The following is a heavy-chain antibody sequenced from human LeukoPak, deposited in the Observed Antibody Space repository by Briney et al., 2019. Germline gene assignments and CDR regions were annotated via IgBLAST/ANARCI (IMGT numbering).Heavy chain of an antibody. V-gene: IGHV4-31*03. CDR1: GGSISSGGYY. J-gene: IGHJ4*02. Sequence: SETLSLTCTVPGGSISSGGYYWSWIRQHPGKGLEWIGYIYYSGSTYYNPSLKSRVTISVDTSKNQFSLKLSSVTAADTAVYYCASCSGGSCYPLYWGQGTLVTVSS. CDR3: ASCSGGSCYPLY. CDR2: IYYSGST. D-gene: IGHD2-15*01.